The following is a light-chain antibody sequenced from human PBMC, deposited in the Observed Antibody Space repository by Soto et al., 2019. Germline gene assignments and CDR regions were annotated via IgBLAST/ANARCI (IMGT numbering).Light chain of an antibody. CDR2: AAS. Sequence: DIEMTQSPSSLSASVGDTVTLTCRASQAIGPDLGCHQQEPGKAPNVMIYAASTLQSGVPSGFSGSVSGTDFTLTISRIQPEDFATYYCQQLTSYLSITFGQGTRLEIK. J-gene: IGKJ5*01. CDR1: QAIGPD. CDR3: QQLTSYLSIT. V-gene: IGKV1-17*01.